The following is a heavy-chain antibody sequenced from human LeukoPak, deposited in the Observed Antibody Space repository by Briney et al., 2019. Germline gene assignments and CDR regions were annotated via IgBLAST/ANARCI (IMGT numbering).Heavy chain of an antibody. V-gene: IGHV4-39*07. J-gene: IGHJ4*02. CDR3: ARCRDGGRGEAADY. D-gene: IGHD4-23*01. CDR2: IYDSAST. Sequence: PSETLSLTCTLSGGSISRDNYWGWMRQTPGKGLDWIGRIYDSASTNYHASLKSRVTIALDMSKNQVSLRLTSVTAADTAVYYCARCRDGGRGEAADYWGQGTLVTVSS. CDR1: GGSISRDNY.